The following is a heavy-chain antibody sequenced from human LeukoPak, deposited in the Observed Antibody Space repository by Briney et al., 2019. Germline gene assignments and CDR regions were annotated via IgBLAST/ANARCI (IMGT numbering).Heavy chain of an antibody. Sequence: ASVKVSCKASGYTFTSYYMHWVRQAPGQGLEWMGIINPSGGSTSYAQKFQGRVTMTRDTSTSTVYMELSSLRSEDTAVYYCAREDCSSTSCPHHRPYYYYYMDVWGKGTTVTVSS. V-gene: IGHV1-46*01. J-gene: IGHJ6*03. CDR1: GYTFTSYY. CDR3: AREDCSSTSCPHHRPYYYYYMDV. CDR2: INPSGGST. D-gene: IGHD2-2*01.